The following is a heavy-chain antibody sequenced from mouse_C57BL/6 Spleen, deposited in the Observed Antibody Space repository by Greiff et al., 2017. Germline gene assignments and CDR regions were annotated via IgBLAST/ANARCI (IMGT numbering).Heavy chain of an antibody. CDR2: ISAGGSYT. Sequence: EVKVVESGGGLVKPGGSLKLSCAASGFTFSSYAMYRVRQTPEQRLAWVATISAGGSYTYYPDNVKGRFTISRDNAKNNLYLQMSHLKSEDTAMYYCARERYWGQGTLVTVSA. CDR3: ARERY. V-gene: IGHV5-4*01. J-gene: IGHJ3*01. CDR1: GFTFSSYA.